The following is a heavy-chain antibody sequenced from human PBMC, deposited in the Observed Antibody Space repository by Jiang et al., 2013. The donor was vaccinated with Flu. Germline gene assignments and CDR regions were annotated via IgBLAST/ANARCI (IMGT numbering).Heavy chain of an antibody. D-gene: IGHD4-23*01. CDR3: AREKDGGNLH. J-gene: IGHJ4*02. CDR2: TYYRSKWYN. CDR1: GDSVSSNNAA. V-gene: IGHV6-1*01. Sequence: AISGDSVSSNNAAWNWIRQSPSRGLEWLGRTYYRSKWYNEYAISLKSRITINPDTSKNQFSLQLNSVSPEDTAVYYCAREKDGGNLHWGQGTLVTVSS.